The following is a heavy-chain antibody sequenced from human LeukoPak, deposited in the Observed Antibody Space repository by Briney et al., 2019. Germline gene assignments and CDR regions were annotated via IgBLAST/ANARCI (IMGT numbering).Heavy chain of an antibody. CDR2: IYYSGST. Sequence: SETLPLTCTVSSGSISSYYWSWIRQPPGKGLEWIGYIYYSGSTNYNPSLKSRVTISVDTSKNQFSLKLSSVTAADTAVYYCAREYGDYFDYWGQGTLVTVSS. V-gene: IGHV4-59*01. D-gene: IGHD4-17*01. J-gene: IGHJ4*02. CDR3: AREYGDYFDY. CDR1: SGSISSYY.